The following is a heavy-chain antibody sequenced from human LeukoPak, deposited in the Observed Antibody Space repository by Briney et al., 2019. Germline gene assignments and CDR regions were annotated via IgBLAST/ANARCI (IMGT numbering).Heavy chain of an antibody. D-gene: IGHD4-23*01. CDR3: ARGRPHGNDY. V-gene: IGHV3-74*01. Sequence: GGSLRLSCAASGFTFSTYWMHWVRQAPGEGLVWVSRIKSDGSDTSYADSVKGRLSISRDNAKNTLYLQMNSLRVEDTAVYYCARGRPHGNDYWGQGTLVTVSS. J-gene: IGHJ4*02. CDR2: IKSDGSDT. CDR1: GFTFSTYW.